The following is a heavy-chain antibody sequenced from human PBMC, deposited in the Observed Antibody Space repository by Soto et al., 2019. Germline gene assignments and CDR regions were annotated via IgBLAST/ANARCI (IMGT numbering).Heavy chain of an antibody. CDR1: GFSFSSYE. CDR3: ARDPPRFYYNGMDV. V-gene: IGHV3-48*03. J-gene: IGHJ6*02. CDR2: ISFSGSTK. Sequence: GGSLRLSRAASGFSFSSYEMNWVRQAPGKGLEWISYISFSGSTKNYADSVKGRFTISRDNAKNSLFLQMNSLRAEDTAVYYCARDPPRFYYNGMDVWGQGTTVTVSS. D-gene: IGHD4-17*01.